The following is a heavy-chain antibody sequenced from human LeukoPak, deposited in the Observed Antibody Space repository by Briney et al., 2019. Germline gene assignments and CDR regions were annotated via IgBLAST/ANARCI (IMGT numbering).Heavy chain of an antibody. CDR3: ARVIASYGDSAY. CDR2: IRSSSSST. Sequence: GGSLRLSCAASGFSFSSFSMNWVRQAPGKGLEWISYIRSSSSSTYYADSVKGRFTISRDNAKNSLYLQMNSLRAEDTAVYYCARVIASYGDSAYWGQGTLVTVSS. D-gene: IGHD4-17*01. V-gene: IGHV3-48*04. CDR1: GFSFSSFS. J-gene: IGHJ4*02.